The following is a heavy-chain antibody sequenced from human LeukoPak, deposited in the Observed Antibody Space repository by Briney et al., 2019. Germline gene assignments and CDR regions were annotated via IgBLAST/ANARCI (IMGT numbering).Heavy chain of an antibody. D-gene: IGHD2-2*01. CDR1: GGSFSGYY. Sequence: SETLSLTCAVYGGSFSGYYWSWIRQPPGKGLEWIGEINHSGSTNYNPSLKSRVTISVDTSKNQFSLKLSSVTAADTAVYCCARARLYIVVVPAAHDAFDIWGQGTMVTVSS. CDR2: INHSGST. J-gene: IGHJ3*02. V-gene: IGHV4-34*01. CDR3: ARARLYIVVVPAAHDAFDI.